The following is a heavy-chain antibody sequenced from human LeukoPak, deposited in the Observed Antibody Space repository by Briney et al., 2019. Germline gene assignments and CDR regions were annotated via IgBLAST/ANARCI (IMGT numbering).Heavy chain of an antibody. CDR3: ARVGSSWYSLYMDV. Sequence: GGSLRLSCAASGFTFSSYEMNWVRQAPGKGLEWVANIKQDGSEKYYVDSVKGRFTISRDNAKNSLYLQMNSLRAEDTAVYYCARVGSSWYSLYMDVWGKGTTVTISS. J-gene: IGHJ6*03. CDR2: IKQDGSEK. V-gene: IGHV3-7*04. CDR1: GFTFSSYE. D-gene: IGHD6-13*01.